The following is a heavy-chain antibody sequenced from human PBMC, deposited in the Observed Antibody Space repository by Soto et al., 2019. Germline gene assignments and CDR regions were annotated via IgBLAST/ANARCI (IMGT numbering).Heavy chain of an antibody. J-gene: IGHJ4*02. CDR3: ARGHTRYYYESTPFDY. D-gene: IGHD3-22*01. V-gene: IGHV3-33*01. CDR2: IWYDGSNK. CDR1: GFTFSSYG. Sequence: QVQLVESGGGVVQPGRSLRLSCAASGFTFSSYGMHWVRQAPGKGLEGVAVIWYDGSNKYYADSVKGRFTISRDNSKNTLYLQMNGLRAEDTAVYYCARGHTRYYYESTPFDYWGQGTLVTVAS.